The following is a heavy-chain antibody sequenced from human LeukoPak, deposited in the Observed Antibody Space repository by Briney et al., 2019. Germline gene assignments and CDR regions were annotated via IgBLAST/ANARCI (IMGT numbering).Heavy chain of an antibody. CDR2: ISSSSSTI. CDR3: ARDLEVVPAAKGDY. CDR1: GFTFSSYS. J-gene: IGHJ4*02. D-gene: IGHD2-2*01. Sequence: QPGGSLRLSCAASGFTFSSYSMNWVRQAPGKGLEWVSYISSSSSTIYYADSVKGRFTISRDNAKNSLYLQMNSLRAEDTAVYYCARDLEVVPAAKGDYWGQGTLVTVSS. V-gene: IGHV3-48*01.